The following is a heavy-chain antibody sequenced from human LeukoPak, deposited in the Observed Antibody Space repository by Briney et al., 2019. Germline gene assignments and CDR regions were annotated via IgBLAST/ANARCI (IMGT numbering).Heavy chain of an antibody. J-gene: IGHJ4*02. D-gene: IGHD6-13*01. CDR2: FDPEDGET. CDR3: ATDYSKPAGDGY. CDR1: GYTLTELS. V-gene: IGHV1-24*01. Sequence: ASVKVSCKVSGYTLTELSMHWVRQAPGRGLEWMGGFDPEDGETIYAQKFQGRVTMTEDTSTDTANMELSSLRSEDTAVYYCATDYSKPAGDGYWGQGTLVTVSS.